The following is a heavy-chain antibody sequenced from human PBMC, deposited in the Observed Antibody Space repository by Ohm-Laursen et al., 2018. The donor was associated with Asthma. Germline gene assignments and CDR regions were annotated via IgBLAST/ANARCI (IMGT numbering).Heavy chain of an antibody. CDR1: GFTFSTYW. CDR2: VYGDGSNT. CDR3: AREGYQLLLFWFDP. Sequence: SLRLSCSASGFTFSTYWMHWVRQAPGKGLVWVSRVYGDGSNTIYADSVKGRFTISRDNAKNTLYLQMNSLRPEDTAVYYCAREGYQLLLFWFDPWGQGTLVTVSS. V-gene: IGHV3-74*01. D-gene: IGHD2-2*01. J-gene: IGHJ5*02.